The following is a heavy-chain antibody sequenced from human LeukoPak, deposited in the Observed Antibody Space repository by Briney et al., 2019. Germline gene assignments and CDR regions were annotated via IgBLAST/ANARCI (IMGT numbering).Heavy chain of an antibody. CDR1: GFTFGKYW. V-gene: IGHV3-7*03. CDR2: IKLDGSEK. Sequence: PGGSLRLSCVASGFTFGKYWMSWVRQAPGKGLEWVANIKLDGSEKNYVDSVKGRFTISRDNTKNSLYLQMNSLRAEDTAVFYCARIQDTALVKGYFDQWGQGTLVTVSS. D-gene: IGHD5-18*01. J-gene: IGHJ4*02. CDR3: ARIQDTALVKGYFDQ.